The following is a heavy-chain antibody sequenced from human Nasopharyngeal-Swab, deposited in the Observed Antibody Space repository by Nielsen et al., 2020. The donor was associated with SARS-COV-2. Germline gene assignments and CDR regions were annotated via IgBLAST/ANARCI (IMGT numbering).Heavy chain of an antibody. CDR2: IWYDGSDK. V-gene: IGHV3-33*01. Sequence: GESLKISCAASGFTVSSYGMHWARQAPGKGLEWVAVIWYDGSDKYYADSVKGRFTISRDNSKNTLYLQMNSLRAEDTAVYYCAGDLGVYAILHYMDVWGKGTTVTVSS. J-gene: IGHJ6*03. CDR1: GFTVSSYG. CDR3: AGDLGVYAILHYMDV. D-gene: IGHD2-8*02.